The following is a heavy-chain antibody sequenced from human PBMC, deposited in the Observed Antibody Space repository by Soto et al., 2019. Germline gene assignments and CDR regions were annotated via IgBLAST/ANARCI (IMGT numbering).Heavy chain of an antibody. CDR2: IIPIFGTA. D-gene: IGHD1-26*01. Sequence: SVKVSCKASGGTFSSYAISWVRQAPGQGLEWMGGIIPIFGTANYAQKFQGRVTITADESTSTAYMELSSLRSEDTAVYYCAMVGARPNVAIDIWGKGTMVTGSS. J-gene: IGHJ3*02. CDR3: AMVGARPNVAIDI. CDR1: GGTFSSYA. V-gene: IGHV1-69*13.